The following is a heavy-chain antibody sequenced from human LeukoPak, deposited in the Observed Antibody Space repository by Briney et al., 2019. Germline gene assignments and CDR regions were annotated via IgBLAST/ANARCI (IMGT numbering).Heavy chain of an antibody. CDR1: GFSSSSYG. V-gene: IGHV3-23*01. D-gene: IGHD3-10*01. Sequence: GGSLRLSCAASGFSSSSYGMSWVRQAPGKGLEWVSAIGPGGNTYYAGSVKGRFTISRDNSKNTVYLQMNSLRAEDTEDTAVYYCAKGGGGYLDYWGQGALVIVSS. CDR2: IGPGGNT. J-gene: IGHJ4*02. CDR3: AKGGGGYLDY.